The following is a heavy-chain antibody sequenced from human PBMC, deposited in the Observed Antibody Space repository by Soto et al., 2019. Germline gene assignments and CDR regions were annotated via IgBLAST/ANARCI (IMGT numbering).Heavy chain of an antibody. Sequence: GGSLRLSCAASGFTFGSYGMHWVRQAPGKGLEWVAVISYDGSNKYYADSVRGRFAISRDNSNNMLYLQMNSLRAEDTAVYYCANIRNVVYAHNAYWGQGTLVTVSS. D-gene: IGHD2-8*02. J-gene: IGHJ4*02. CDR2: ISYDGSNK. V-gene: IGHV3-30*18. CDR3: ANIRNVVYAHNAY. CDR1: GFTFGSYG.